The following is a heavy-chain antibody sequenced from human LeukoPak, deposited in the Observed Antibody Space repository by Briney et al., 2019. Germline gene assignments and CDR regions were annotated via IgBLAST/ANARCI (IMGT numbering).Heavy chain of an antibody. V-gene: IGHV4-4*02. CDR3: AGKYYYGSNWFDP. CDR1: GGSISSSNW. Sequence: GSLRLSCTVSGGSISSSNWWSWVRPPPGKGLEWIGEIYHSGSTNYNPSLKSRVTISVDKSKNEFSLKLSSVTAADTAVYYCAGKYYYGSNWFDPWGHGTLVTVAS. J-gene: IGHJ5*02. CDR2: IYHSGST. D-gene: IGHD3-10*01.